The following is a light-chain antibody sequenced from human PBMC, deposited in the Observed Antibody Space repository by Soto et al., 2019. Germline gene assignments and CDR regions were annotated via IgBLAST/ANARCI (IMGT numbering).Light chain of an antibody. CDR3: QQYNGYGR. CDR2: KAS. Sequence: DIQMTQSPSTLSASVGDRVTITCRASQSISTWLAWYQQKPGKAPNLLIYKASSLESGVPSRFSGSGSGTEFTLTIRGLKPDDFATYYCQQYNGYGRFGQGTKVDIK. CDR1: QSISTW. V-gene: IGKV1-5*03. J-gene: IGKJ1*01.